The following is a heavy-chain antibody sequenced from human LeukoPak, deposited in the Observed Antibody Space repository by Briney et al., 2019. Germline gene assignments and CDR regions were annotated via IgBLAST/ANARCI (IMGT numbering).Heavy chain of an antibody. CDR3: ASDPTRGYDFWSGYYEGGDY. D-gene: IGHD3-3*01. Sequence: ASVKVSCKASGHTFTGYYMHWVRQAPGQGLEWMGWINPNSGGTNYAQKFQGRVTMTRDTSISTAYMELSRLRSDDTAAYYCASDPTRGYDFWSGYYEGGDYWGQGTLVTVSS. CDR2: INPNSGGT. V-gene: IGHV1-2*02. CDR1: GHTFTGYY. J-gene: IGHJ4*02.